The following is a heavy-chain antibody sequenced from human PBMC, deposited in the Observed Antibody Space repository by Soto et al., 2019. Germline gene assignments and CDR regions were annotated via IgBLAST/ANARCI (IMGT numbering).Heavy chain of an antibody. Sequence: GSLRLSCAASGFTFSSYALTWVRQAPGKGLEWIASITGSGTTTFYADSVKGRFAISRDNSRQMLFLQLNNLRAEDTAVYYCARDLSSGVLRNWFDPWGQGSLVTVSS. D-gene: IGHD6-25*01. J-gene: IGHJ5*02. CDR1: GFTFSSYA. CDR3: ARDLSSGVLRNWFDP. V-gene: IGHV3-23*01. CDR2: ITGSGTTT.